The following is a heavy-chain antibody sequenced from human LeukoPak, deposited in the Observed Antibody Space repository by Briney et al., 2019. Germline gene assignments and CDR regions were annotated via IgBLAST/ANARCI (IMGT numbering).Heavy chain of an antibody. Sequence: GGSLRLSCAASGFTFRSYWMHGVRQAPGKGLVWVSRINSNGSSTNYADSVKGRFTISRDNARSTLYLQMSSLRAEDTAVYYCARRVRDDFWSGYSSPPENWFDPWGQGTLVTVSS. CDR2: INSNGSST. CDR1: GFTFRSYW. J-gene: IGHJ5*02. V-gene: IGHV3-74*01. D-gene: IGHD3-3*01. CDR3: ARRVRDDFWSGYSSPPENWFDP.